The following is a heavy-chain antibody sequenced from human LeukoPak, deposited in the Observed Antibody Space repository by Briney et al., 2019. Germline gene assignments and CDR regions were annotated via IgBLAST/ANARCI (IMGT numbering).Heavy chain of an antibody. CDR2: MKEEGGNI. CDR1: GFTFSTEW. D-gene: IGHD6-19*01. Sequence: GGSLRLSCAASGFTFSTEWMGWVRQAPGKGLEWVATMKEEGGNIYYVDSVRGRFTISRGNAKNSLFLQMNSLRADDTAVYYFTREGGSGWCHDYCGQGTLVTGSS. V-gene: IGHV3-7*01. J-gene: IGHJ4*02. CDR3: TREGGSGWCHDY.